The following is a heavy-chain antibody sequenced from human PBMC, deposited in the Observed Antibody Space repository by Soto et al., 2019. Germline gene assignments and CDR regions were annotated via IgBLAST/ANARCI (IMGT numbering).Heavy chain of an antibody. CDR1: GFIFSNYA. CDR3: ALGGIASPGY. V-gene: IGHV3-23*01. CDR2: IGGSGDST. J-gene: IGHJ4*02. D-gene: IGHD6-13*01. Sequence: EVQLLESGGGLAQSGGSLRLSCAASGFIFSNYAMSWVRQAPGKGLAWVSAIGGSGDSTYYADSVQGRFTISRDNSKSTLYLQMNNLRAEDTAIYYCALGGIASPGYWGQGTLVTVSS.